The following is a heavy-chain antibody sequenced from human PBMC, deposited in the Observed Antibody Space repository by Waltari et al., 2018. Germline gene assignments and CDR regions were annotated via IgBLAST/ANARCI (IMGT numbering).Heavy chain of an antibody. CDR2: IKQDGSEK. D-gene: IGHD3-22*01. J-gene: IGHJ4*02. Sequence: EVQLVESGGGLVQPGGSLRLSCAASGFTFSSYWMSWVRQAPGKGLEWVANIKQDGSEKYYVDSVKGRFTISRDNAKNSLYLQMNSLRAEDTAVDYCARDSSPYYYDSSGYYYFDYWGQGTLVTVSS. V-gene: IGHV3-7*01. CDR1: GFTFSSYW. CDR3: ARDSSPYYYDSSGYYYFDY.